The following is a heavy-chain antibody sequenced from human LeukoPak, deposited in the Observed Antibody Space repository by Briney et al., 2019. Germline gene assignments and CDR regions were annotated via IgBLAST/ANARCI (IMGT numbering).Heavy chain of an antibody. J-gene: IGHJ4*02. Sequence: GGSLRLSCAASGFTITAYALSWVRQAPGKGLEGVAAITGTADNTHYADSVQGRFTISRDNSENTLFLQMNSLRAEDAAAYYCAKATHYYDSSGYNGVFDYWGQGTLVTLSS. CDR2: ITGTADNT. CDR3: AKATHYYDSSGYNGVFDY. CDR1: GFTITAYA. D-gene: IGHD3-22*01. V-gene: IGHV3-23*01.